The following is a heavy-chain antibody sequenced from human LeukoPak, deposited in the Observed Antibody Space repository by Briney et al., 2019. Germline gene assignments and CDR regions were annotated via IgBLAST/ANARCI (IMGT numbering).Heavy chain of an antibody. CDR3: ARELVEIAAAATDY. Sequence: GGSLSPSCAAFGFTFSSYSMNWVRQAPGKGLEWVSSISSSSSYIYYADSVKGRFTISRDNAKNSLYLQMNSLRVEDTAVYYCARELVEIAAAATDYWGQPWLVTVSS. D-gene: IGHD6-13*01. V-gene: IGHV3-21*01. CDR2: ISSSSSYI. CDR1: GFTFSSYS. J-gene: IGHJ4*02.